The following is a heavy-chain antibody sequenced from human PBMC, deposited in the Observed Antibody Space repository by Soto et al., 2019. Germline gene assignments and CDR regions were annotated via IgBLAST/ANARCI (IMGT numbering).Heavy chain of an antibody. J-gene: IGHJ4*02. CDR2: IYPGDSDT. V-gene: IGHV5-51*01. CDR1: GYSFTSYW. Sequence: GSLRLSCKGSGYSFTSYWIGWVRQMPGKGLEWMGIIYPGDSDTRYSPSFQGQVTISADKSISTAYLQWSSLKASDTAMYYCARPISISSSTRSYYFDYWGQGTLVTVSS. CDR3: ARPISISSSTRSYYFDY. D-gene: IGHD6-6*01.